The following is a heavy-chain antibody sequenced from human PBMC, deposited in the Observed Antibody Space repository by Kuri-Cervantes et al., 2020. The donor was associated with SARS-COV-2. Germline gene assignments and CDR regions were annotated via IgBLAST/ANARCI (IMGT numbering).Heavy chain of an antibody. CDR1: GYTFTNYA. Sequence: ASVKVSCKASGYTFTNYAMNWVRQAPGQGLEWMGWIGADNGNTNYAQKFQGRVTMTTDTSTSTAYMELRSLRSDDTAVYYCARLFWNRGRSFDYWGQGTLVTVSS. V-gene: IGHV1-18*01. CDR3: ARLFWNRGRSFDY. CDR2: IGADNGNT. D-gene: IGHD3-3*01. J-gene: IGHJ4*02.